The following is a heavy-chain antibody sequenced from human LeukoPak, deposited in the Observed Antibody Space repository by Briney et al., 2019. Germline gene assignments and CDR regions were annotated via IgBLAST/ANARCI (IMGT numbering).Heavy chain of an antibody. V-gene: IGHV1-2*02. J-gene: IGHJ4*02. Sequence: GASVKVSCTASGYTFTGYFMHWVRQAPGQGLEWMGWINPNSGGTNYAQKFQGRVTMTRDTSISTAYMELSSLRSDDTAVYYCARGGIQLWFLVDYWGQGTLVTVSS. CDR3: ARGGIQLWFLVDY. CDR1: GYTFTGYF. D-gene: IGHD5-18*01. CDR2: INPNSGGT.